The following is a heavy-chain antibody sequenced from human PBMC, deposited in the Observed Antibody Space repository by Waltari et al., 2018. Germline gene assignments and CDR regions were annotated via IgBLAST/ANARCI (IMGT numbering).Heavy chain of an antibody. V-gene: IGHV4-30-4*08. CDR1: GGSISSGDYY. Sequence: QVQLQESGPGLVKPSQTLSLTCTVSGGSISSGDYYWSWIRQPPGKGLEWIGHIYYSGSTYDNPSLKSRVTISVDTSKNQFSLKLSSVTAADTAVYYCARSLAEGYCSGGSCYTIPNYFDYWGQGTLVTVSS. CDR2: IYYSGST. D-gene: IGHD2-15*01. J-gene: IGHJ4*02. CDR3: ARSLAEGYCSGGSCYTIPNYFDY.